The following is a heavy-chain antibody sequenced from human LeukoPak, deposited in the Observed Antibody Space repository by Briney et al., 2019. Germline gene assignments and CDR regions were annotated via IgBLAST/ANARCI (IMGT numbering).Heavy chain of an antibody. CDR3: ARTTMDPIDWFDP. CDR1: GYSFINYD. Sequence: ASVKVSCKASGYSFINYDINWVRQAAGQGLEWMGWMNPNSGSTGYAQKFQGRVTITTDESTSAAYMELSSLRSEDTAVYYCARTTMDPIDWFDPWGQGTLVTVSS. V-gene: IGHV1-8*01. J-gene: IGHJ5*02. CDR2: MNPNSGST. D-gene: IGHD1-1*01.